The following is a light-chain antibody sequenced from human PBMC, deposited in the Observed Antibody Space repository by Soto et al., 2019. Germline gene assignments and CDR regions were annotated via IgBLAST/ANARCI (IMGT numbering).Light chain of an antibody. Sequence: QSALTQPASVSGSPGQSITISCTGTSSDVGGYNFVSWYQHHPGKAPKLMIYEVINRPSGVSTRFSGFKSGNTASLTISGLQAEDEADYYCSSHTSSTTLVFXTGTKVTVL. CDR3: SSHTSSTTLV. J-gene: IGLJ1*01. CDR2: EVI. CDR1: SSDVGGYNF. V-gene: IGLV2-14*01.